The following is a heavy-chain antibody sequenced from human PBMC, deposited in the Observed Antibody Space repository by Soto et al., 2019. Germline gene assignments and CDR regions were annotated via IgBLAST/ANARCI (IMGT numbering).Heavy chain of an antibody. CDR1: GGSISSGGYS. Sequence: QLQLHESGSGLVKPSQTLSLTCAVSGGSISSGGYSWSWIRQPPGKGLEWIGYIYHSGSTYYNPSLKSRVTISVDRSKNQFSLKLSSVTAADTAVFYCARVPGPWGQGTLVTVSS. CDR2: IYHSGST. D-gene: IGHD3-10*01. CDR3: ARVPGP. V-gene: IGHV4-30-2*01. J-gene: IGHJ5*02.